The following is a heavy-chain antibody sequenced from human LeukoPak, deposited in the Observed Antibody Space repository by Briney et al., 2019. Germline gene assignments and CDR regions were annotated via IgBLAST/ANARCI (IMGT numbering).Heavy chain of an antibody. J-gene: IGHJ4*02. Sequence: PSETLSLTCTVSGGSISSYYWSWIRQPAGKGLEWIGRIYTSGSTNYNPSLKSRVTMSVDTSKIQFSLKLSSVTAADTAVYYCARVALWFGELTHYFDYWGQGTLVTVSS. CDR3: ARVALWFGELTHYFDY. CDR1: GGSISSYY. CDR2: IYTSGST. D-gene: IGHD3-10*01. V-gene: IGHV4-4*07.